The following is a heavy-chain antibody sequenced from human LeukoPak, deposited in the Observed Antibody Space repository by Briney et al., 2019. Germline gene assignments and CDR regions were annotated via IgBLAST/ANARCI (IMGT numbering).Heavy chain of an antibody. Sequence: SETLSLTCTVSGGSIPNYYRSWVRQPPGKGLEWIGYIYHTGSTDYNPSLKSRVTLSVDTSKNQFSLRLTSVTATDTAVYYCARQNPAAAGQGLDYWGQGTLVTVSS. J-gene: IGHJ4*02. V-gene: IGHV4-59*08. CDR2: IYHTGST. D-gene: IGHD6-13*01. CDR1: GGSIPNYY. CDR3: ARQNPAAAGQGLDY.